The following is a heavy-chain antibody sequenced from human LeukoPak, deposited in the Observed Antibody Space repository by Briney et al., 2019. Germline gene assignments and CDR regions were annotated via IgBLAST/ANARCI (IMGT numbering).Heavy chain of an antibody. J-gene: IGHJ4*02. CDR3: ARESESSGWYDY. Sequence: PGGSLGLSCAAPGVMFHAYAIHWVRQAPGKGLEWVSLISGDGGSTFYADSVKGRFTISRDNSKNSLYLQMNSLRSDDTALYYCARESESSGWYDYWGQGTLVTVSS. D-gene: IGHD6-19*01. V-gene: IGHV3-43*02. CDR2: ISGDGGST. CDR1: GVMFHAYA.